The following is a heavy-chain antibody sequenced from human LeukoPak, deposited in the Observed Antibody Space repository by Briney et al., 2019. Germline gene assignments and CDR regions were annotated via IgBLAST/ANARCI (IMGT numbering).Heavy chain of an antibody. Sequence: GRSLRLSCTASGFTFNSYALHWVRQAPGKGLEWVALISYDGASTYYADSMKGRFTISRDNSKNTLYLQMSSLRAEDTAVYYCVRDDGDDYLWGSHGAFDFWGQGAMVTVSS. CDR3: VRDDGDDYLWGSHGAFDF. D-gene: IGHD3-16*01. CDR2: ISYDGAST. V-gene: IGHV3-30-3*01. CDR1: GFTFNSYA. J-gene: IGHJ3*01.